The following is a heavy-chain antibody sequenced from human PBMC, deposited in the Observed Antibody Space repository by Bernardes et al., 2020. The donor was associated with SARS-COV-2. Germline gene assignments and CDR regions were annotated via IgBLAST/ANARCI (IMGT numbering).Heavy chain of an antibody. Sequence: SVKVSCKASGFTFTSSAVQWVRQARGQRLEWIGWIVVGSGNTNYAQKFQERVTITRDMSTSTAYMELSSLRSEDTAVYYCAAGGHFDWLLFYYFDYWGQGTLVTVSS. CDR1: GFTFTSSA. CDR2: IVVGSGNT. D-gene: IGHD3-9*01. V-gene: IGHV1-58*01. CDR3: AAGGHFDWLLFYYFDY. J-gene: IGHJ4*02.